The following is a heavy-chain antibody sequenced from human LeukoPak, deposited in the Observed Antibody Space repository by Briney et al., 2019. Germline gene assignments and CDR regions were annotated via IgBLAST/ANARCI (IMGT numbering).Heavy chain of an antibody. CDR2: IKKDGSDK. Sequence: GGSLRLSCAASGFPFSSYWMSWVRQAPGKGLEWVANIKKDGSDKHYVDSVKGRFTISRDNAKNSLYLQMNSLRAEDTAVYYRARVPGTSNYYGSGSPDYWGQGTLVTVSS. D-gene: IGHD3-10*01. CDR3: ARVPGTSNYYGSGSPDY. V-gene: IGHV3-7*04. J-gene: IGHJ4*02. CDR1: GFPFSSYW.